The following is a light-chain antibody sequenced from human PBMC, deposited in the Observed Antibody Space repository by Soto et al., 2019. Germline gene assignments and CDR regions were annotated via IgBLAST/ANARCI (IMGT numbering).Light chain of an antibody. CDR1: SSDVGGYNY. CDR3: SSYTSSSTV. Sequence: QSPLTQPASVSGSPGQSITISCTGTSSDVGGYNYVSWYQQHPGKAPKLMIYDVSNRPSGVSNRFSGSKSGNTASLTISGLQAEDEADYYCSSYTSSSTVFGGGTKLTVL. CDR2: DVS. V-gene: IGLV2-14*01. J-gene: IGLJ2*01.